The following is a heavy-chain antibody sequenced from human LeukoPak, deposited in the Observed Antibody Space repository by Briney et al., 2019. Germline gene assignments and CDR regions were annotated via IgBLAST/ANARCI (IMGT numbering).Heavy chain of an antibody. D-gene: IGHD6-13*01. CDR1: GFTFSSYA. J-gene: IGHJ4*02. V-gene: IGHV3-30-3*01. Sequence: PGGSLRLSCAASGFTFSSYAMHWVCQAPGKGLEWVAVISYDGSNKYYADSVKGRFTISRDNSKNTLYLQMNSLRAEDTAVYYCARDRRYSFNSYFDYWGQGTLVTVSS. CDR2: ISYDGSNK. CDR3: ARDRRYSFNSYFDY.